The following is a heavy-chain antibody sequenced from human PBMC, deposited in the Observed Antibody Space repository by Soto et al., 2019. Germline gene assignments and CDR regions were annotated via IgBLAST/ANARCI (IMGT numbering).Heavy chain of an antibody. Sequence: GESLKISCKGSGYSFTYYWIAWVRQRPGKDLEWMGIIYPNDADTRYNPSFQGQVTISADKSFTTVYLQWNSLKASDTAIYYCARPGYYDSSGFFNFDHWGQGTLVTVSS. J-gene: IGHJ4*02. CDR1: GYSFTYYW. CDR3: ARPGYYDSSGFFNFDH. V-gene: IGHV5-51*01. CDR2: IYPNDADT. D-gene: IGHD3-22*01.